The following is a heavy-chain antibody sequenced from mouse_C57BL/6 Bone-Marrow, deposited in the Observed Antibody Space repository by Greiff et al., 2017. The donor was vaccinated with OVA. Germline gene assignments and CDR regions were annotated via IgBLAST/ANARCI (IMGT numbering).Heavy chain of an antibody. CDR1: GFTFSSYG. CDR3: AREDDPPFAY. CDR2: IRSGGSYT. V-gene: IGHV5-6*01. J-gene: IGHJ3*01. D-gene: IGHD2-3*01. Sequence: EVMLVESGGDLVKPGGSLKLSCAASGFTFSSYGMSWVRQTPDKRLEWVATIRSGGSYTYYPDSVKGRFTISRDNATNTLYLQMSSLKSEDTDMYYCAREDDPPFAYWGQGTLVTVSA.